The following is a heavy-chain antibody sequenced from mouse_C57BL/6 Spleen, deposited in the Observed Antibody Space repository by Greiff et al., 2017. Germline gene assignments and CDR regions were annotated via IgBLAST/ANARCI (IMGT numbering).Heavy chain of an antibody. V-gene: IGHV1-18*01. CDR1: GYTFTDYN. CDR2: INPNNGGT. CDR3: AREGGTPPFFAY. D-gene: IGHD1-1*02. J-gene: IGHJ3*01. Sequence: EVQLQESGPELVKPGASVKIPCKASGYTFTDYNMDWVKQSHGKSLEWIGDINPNNGGTIYNQKFKGKATLTVDKSSSTAYMELRSLTSEDTAVYYCAREGGTPPFFAYWGQGTLVTVSA.